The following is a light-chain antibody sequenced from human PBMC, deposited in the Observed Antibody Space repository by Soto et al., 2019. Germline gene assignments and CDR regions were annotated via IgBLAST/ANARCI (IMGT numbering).Light chain of an antibody. CDR1: QGINDY. CDR3: QQFNTSPLT. V-gene: IGKV1-9*01. Sequence: DIQLTQSPSFRSASVGDRVTITCRASQGINDYLAWYQQKPGKAPKLLIYAASTLQSEVPSRFIGSASGTEFTLTISSLQPEDFATYYCQQFNTSPLTFGGGTNVEVK. CDR2: AAS. J-gene: IGKJ4*01.